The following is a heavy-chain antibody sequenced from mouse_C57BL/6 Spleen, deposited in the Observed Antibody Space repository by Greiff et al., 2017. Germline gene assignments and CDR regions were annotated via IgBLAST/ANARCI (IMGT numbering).Heavy chain of an antibody. Sequence: QVQLQQPGAELVKPGASVKMSCKASGYTFTSYWITWVKQRPGQGLEWIGDIYPGSGSTNYNEKFKSKATLTVYTSSSTAYMQLSSLTSEDSAVYYCARSYGYERAYWGQGTTLTVSS. CDR2: IYPGSGST. D-gene: IGHD2-2*01. J-gene: IGHJ2*01. V-gene: IGHV1-55*01. CDR3: ARSYGYERAY. CDR1: GYTFTSYW.